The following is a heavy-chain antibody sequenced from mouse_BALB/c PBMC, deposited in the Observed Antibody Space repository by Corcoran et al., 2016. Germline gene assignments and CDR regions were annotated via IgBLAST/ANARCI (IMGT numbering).Heavy chain of an antibody. D-gene: IGHD1-2*01. CDR3: ARLRLPFAY. CDR2: INPNNGGT. V-gene: IGHV1-18*01. CDR1: GYTFTEYT. Sequence: EVQLQQSGPGLVKPGASEKISCKTSGYTFTEYTMHWVKQSHGKSLEWIGGINPNNGGTSYNQKFQGKATLTVDKSSSTAYMELRSLTSEDSAVYYCARLRLPFAYWGQGTLVPVSA. J-gene: IGHJ3*01.